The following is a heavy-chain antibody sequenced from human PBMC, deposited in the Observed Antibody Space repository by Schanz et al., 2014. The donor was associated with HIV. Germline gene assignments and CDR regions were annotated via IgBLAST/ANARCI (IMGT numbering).Heavy chain of an antibody. CDR2: IWYDGSNK. CDR3: ATAAVTDYSDN. V-gene: IGHV3-33*08. CDR1: GFTFSTCG. D-gene: IGHD4-17*01. J-gene: IGHJ4*02. Sequence: QVQLVESGGGLVGPGGSLRLSCAASGFTFSTCGMHWVRQAPGKGLECVAFIWYDGSNKYYADSVKGRFTISRDNSKNTLYLQMNSLRGEDTAVYYCATAAVTDYSDNWGQGTLVTVSS.